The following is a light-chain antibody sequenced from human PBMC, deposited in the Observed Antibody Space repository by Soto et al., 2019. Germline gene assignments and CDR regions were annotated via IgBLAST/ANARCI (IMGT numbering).Light chain of an antibody. J-gene: IGLJ2*01. CDR1: SSDVGGYKF. Sequence: QSALTQPASVSGSPGQSITISCTGTSSDVGGYKFVSWYQQHPGKAPKLMIYDVSSRPSGISNRFSGSKSGNTASLTISGLQAEDEADYYCCSYTNTNTLVFGGGTQLIVL. V-gene: IGLV2-14*01. CDR2: DVS. CDR3: CSYTNTNTLV.